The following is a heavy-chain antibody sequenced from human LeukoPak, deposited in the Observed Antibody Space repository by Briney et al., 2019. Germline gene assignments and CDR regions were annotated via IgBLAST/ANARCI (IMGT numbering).Heavy chain of an antibody. J-gene: IGHJ3*02. D-gene: IGHD6-6*01. V-gene: IGHV3-48*03. CDR2: ISSSGSTI. CDR3: ARQLRPESSSPNAGAFYI. Sequence: GGSLRLSCAASGFTFSSYEMNWVRQAPGKGLEWVSYISSSGSTIYYADSVKGRFTISRDNAKTSLYLQMNSLRAEDTAVYYCARQLRPESSSPNAGAFYICGQRTMVTVSS. CDR1: GFTFSSYE.